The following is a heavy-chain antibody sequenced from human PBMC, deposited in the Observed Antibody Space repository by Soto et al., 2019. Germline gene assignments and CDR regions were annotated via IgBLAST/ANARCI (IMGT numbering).Heavy chain of an antibody. Sequence: GGSLILCWAASGFTFSSYVMHLVRQAPGKGLEWVAVIWYDGSNKYYADSVKGRSTISRDNSKNTLYLQMNSLRAEDTAVYYCARLARGYGMDVWGQGTTVTVS. D-gene: IGHD3-10*01. CDR2: IWYDGSNK. CDR1: GFTFSSYV. CDR3: ARLARGYGMDV. J-gene: IGHJ6*02. V-gene: IGHV3-33*01.